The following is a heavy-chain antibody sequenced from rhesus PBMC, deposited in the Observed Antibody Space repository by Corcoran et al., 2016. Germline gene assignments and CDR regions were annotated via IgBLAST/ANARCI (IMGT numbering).Heavy chain of an antibody. Sequence: QLQLQESGPGLVKPSETLSVTCAVSGGSISSSYWSWIRQAPGTGLGWIGYIYGSGSSPNYNPSLKSRVTLSVDTSKNQLSLKRSSVTTADTAVYYCARPYSGSWTLFDYWGQGVLVTVSS. V-gene: IGHV4-169*01. CDR2: IYGSGSSP. CDR3: ARPYSGSWTLFDY. J-gene: IGHJ4*01. CDR1: GGSISSSY. D-gene: IGHD6-25*01.